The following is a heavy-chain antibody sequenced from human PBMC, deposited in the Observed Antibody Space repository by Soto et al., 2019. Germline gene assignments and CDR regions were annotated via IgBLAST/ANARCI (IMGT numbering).Heavy chain of an antibody. CDR2: MNPNSGNT. CDR3: ARVSTAVAGKDFDY. V-gene: IGHV1-8*01. D-gene: IGHD6-19*01. CDR1: GYTFTNYD. Sequence: QVQLVQSGAEVKKPGASVKVSCKASGYTFTNYDINWVRQAAGQGLEWMGWMNPNSGNTGYAQKLQGRVTMTRDTSISTAYMELSSLRSDDTAVYYCARVSTAVAGKDFDYWGQGTLLTVSS. J-gene: IGHJ4*02.